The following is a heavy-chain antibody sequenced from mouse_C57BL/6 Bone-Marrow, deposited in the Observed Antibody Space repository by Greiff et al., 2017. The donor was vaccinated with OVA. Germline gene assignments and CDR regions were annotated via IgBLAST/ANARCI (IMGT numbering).Heavy chain of an antibody. Sequence: QVQLQQSGAELARPGASVKLSCKASGYTFTSYGISWVKQRTGQGLEWIGEIYPRSGNTYYNEKFNGKATLTADKSSSTAYMELRSLTSEDSAVYFCARSGVLRAWFAYWGQGTLVTVSA. D-gene: IGHD1-1*01. V-gene: IGHV1-81*01. CDR1: GYTFTSYG. CDR3: ARSGVLRAWFAY. CDR2: IYPRSGNT. J-gene: IGHJ3*01.